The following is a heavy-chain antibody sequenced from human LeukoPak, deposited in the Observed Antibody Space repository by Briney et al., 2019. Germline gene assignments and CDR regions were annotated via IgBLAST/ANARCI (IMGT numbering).Heavy chain of an antibody. Sequence: PSQTLSLTCTVSGGSISGGDYYWSWIRQPPGKGLEWIGYIYYSGSTYYNPSLKSRVTISVDTSKNQFSLKLSSVTAADTAVFYCARDRDDDYGVQWTFDYWGQGTLVTVSS. CDR1: GGSISGGDYY. J-gene: IGHJ4*02. V-gene: IGHV4-30-4*01. D-gene: IGHD4-17*01. CDR3: ARDRDDDYGVQWTFDY. CDR2: IYYSGST.